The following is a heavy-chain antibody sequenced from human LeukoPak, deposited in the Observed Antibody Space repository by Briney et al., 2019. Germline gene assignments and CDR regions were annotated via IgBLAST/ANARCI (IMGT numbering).Heavy chain of an antibody. CDR1: GFTFDDYG. CDR3: ARDYLHGDYVYDY. D-gene: IGHD4-17*01. Sequence: AGGSLRLSCAASGFTFDDYGMSWVRQAPGKGLEWVSGINWNGGSTGYADSVKGRFTISRDNAKNSLYLQMNGLRAEDTALYYCARDYLHGDYVYDYWGQGTLVTVSS. V-gene: IGHV3-20*04. J-gene: IGHJ4*02. CDR2: INWNGGST.